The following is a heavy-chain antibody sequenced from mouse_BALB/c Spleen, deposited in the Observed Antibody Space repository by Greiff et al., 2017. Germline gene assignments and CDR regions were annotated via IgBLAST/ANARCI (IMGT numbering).Heavy chain of an antibody. Sequence: EVQLQQSGAELVKPGASVKLSCTASGFNIKDTYMHWVKQRPEQGLEWIGRIDPANGNTKYDPKFQGKATITADTSSNTAYLQLSSLTSEDTAVYYLARRLRYYGSREVGYWGQGTTLTVSS. V-gene: IGHV14-3*02. CDR2: IDPANGNT. J-gene: IGHJ2*01. CDR3: ARRLRYYGSREVGY. D-gene: IGHD1-1*01. CDR1: GFNIKDTY.